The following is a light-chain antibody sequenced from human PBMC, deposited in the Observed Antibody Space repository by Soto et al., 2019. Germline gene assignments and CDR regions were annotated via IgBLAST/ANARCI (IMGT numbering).Light chain of an antibody. CDR1: SNDVGGYNY. J-gene: IGLJ3*02. CDR2: EVS. CDR3: SSFTGSTTGV. Sequence: QSALTQPASVSGSPGQSITMFCTGTSNDVGGYNYVSWYQQHPGKAPKLIIYEVSNRPSGISNRFSGSKSANTASLTISGLQADDEAEYYCSSFTGSTTGVFGGGTKVTVL. V-gene: IGLV2-14*01.